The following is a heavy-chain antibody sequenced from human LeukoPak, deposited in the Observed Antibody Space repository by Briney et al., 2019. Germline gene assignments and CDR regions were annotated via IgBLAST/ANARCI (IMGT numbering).Heavy chain of an antibody. CDR1: GGSYSGYY. CDR3: ARRESSDAFDI. Sequence: SETLSLTCAVYGGSYSGYYWSWIRQPPRKGLEWIGEINHSGSTNYNPSLKSRVTISVDTSKNQFSLKLSSVTAADTAVYYCARRESSDAFDIWGQGTMVTVSS. CDR2: INHSGST. V-gene: IGHV4-34*01. J-gene: IGHJ3*02.